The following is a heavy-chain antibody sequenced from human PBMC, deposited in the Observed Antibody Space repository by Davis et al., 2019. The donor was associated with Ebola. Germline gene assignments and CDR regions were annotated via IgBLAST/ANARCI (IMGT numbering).Heavy chain of an antibody. Sequence: GESLKISCAASGFSFSNYWMHWVRQAPGKGLEWVSGINWDSSIIAYVDSVKGRFTVSRDNAKNSLYLQMNSLRAEDTAVYYCARGDFGNGPFDYWGQGTLVTVSS. CDR2: INWDSSII. CDR1: GFSFSNYW. J-gene: IGHJ4*02. CDR3: ARGDFGNGPFDY. D-gene: IGHD4-11*01. V-gene: IGHV3-48*04.